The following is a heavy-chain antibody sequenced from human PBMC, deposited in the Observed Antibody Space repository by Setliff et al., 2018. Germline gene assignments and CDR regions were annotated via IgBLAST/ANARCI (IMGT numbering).Heavy chain of an antibody. CDR3: AREPSPSDALDI. J-gene: IGHJ3*02. CDR2: IYTSGST. Sequence: SETLSLTCTVSGGSISSGSYYWSWIRQPAGKGLEWIGHIYTSGSTNYNPSLKGRVTISLDRSENEFSLNLTSVTAADTAVYFCAREPSPSDALDIWGQGTMVTVSS. V-gene: IGHV4-61*09. CDR1: GGSISSGSYY.